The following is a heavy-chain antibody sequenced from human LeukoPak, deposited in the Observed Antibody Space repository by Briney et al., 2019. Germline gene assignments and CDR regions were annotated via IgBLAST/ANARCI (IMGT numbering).Heavy chain of an antibody. Sequence: SETLSLTCAVYGGSFSGYYWIWIRQPPGKGLEWIGEINHSGSTNYNPSLKSRVTISVDTSKNQFSLKLSSVTAADTAVYYCARGFVVVPAAIAPFDIWGQGTMVTVSS. CDR2: INHSGST. CDR3: ARGFVVVPAAIAPFDI. D-gene: IGHD2-2*01. V-gene: IGHV4-34*01. J-gene: IGHJ3*02. CDR1: GGSFSGYY.